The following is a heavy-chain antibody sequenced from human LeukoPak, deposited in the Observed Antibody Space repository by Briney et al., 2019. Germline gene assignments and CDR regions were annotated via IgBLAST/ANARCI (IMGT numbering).Heavy chain of an antibody. J-gene: IGHJ3*02. V-gene: IGHV3-48*01. CDR3: ARDGDPAHDSFDI. D-gene: IGHD2-2*01. CDR2: ISSSSSTI. CDR1: GFTFSSYS. Sequence: PGGDLILSCVSSGFTFSSYSMNWVREAQGKGLEGVSYISSSSSTIYYADSGKGRFTISRDNAKNLLYLQMNRLRAEDTAVYYCARDGDPAHDSFDIWGKGTMVTVSS.